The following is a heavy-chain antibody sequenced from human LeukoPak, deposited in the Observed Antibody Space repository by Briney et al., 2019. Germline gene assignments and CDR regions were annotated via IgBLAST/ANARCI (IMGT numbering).Heavy chain of an antibody. CDR2: IRSKANSYAT. CDR1: GFTFSGSA. V-gene: IGHV3-73*01. J-gene: IGHJ3*02. Sequence: GGSLRLSCAASGFTFSGSAMHWVRQASGKGLEWVGRIRSKANSYATAYAESVKGRFTISRDDSKNTAYLQMNSLKTEDTAVYYCTRLAGYSYGSVSGYDDAFDIWGQGTMVTVSS. D-gene: IGHD5-18*01. CDR3: TRLAGYSYGSVSGYDDAFDI.